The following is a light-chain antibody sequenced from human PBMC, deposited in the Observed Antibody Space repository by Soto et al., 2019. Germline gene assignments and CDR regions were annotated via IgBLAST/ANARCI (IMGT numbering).Light chain of an antibody. CDR2: GAS. Sequence: EIVLTQSPGTLSLSPGERAALSRRASQSVSSSYLAWYQQKPGQAPRLLIYGASSRATGIPDRLSGSGSGTDFTLTISGLEPEDFAVYYCQQYGSSPFTFGPGTKVDIK. CDR1: QSVSSSY. V-gene: IGKV3-20*01. J-gene: IGKJ3*01. CDR3: QQYGSSPFT.